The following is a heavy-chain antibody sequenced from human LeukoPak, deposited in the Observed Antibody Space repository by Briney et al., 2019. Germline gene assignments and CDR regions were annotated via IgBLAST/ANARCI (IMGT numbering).Heavy chain of an antibody. Sequence: GGSLRLSCAASGFTFSSYAMHWVRQAPGKGLEWVAVISYDGSNKYYADSVKGRFTISRDNSKNTLYLQMNSLRSEDTAVYYCAKAGGYSYKYYFDSWGQGTLVTVSS. CDR3: AKAGGYSYKYYFDS. CDR2: ISYDGSNK. CDR1: GFTFSSYA. J-gene: IGHJ4*02. V-gene: IGHV3-30-3*01. D-gene: IGHD5-18*01.